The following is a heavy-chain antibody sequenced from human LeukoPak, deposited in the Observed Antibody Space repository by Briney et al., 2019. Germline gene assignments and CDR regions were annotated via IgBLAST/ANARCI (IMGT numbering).Heavy chain of an antibody. Sequence: SVKVSCKASGGTFSSYGISWVGQAPGQGLEWMGRIIPILGIANYAQKFQGRVTITADKSTSTAYMELSSLRSEDTAVYYCARDWYYYNSSGYFDYWGQGTLVTVSS. CDR3: ARDWYYYNSSGYFDY. V-gene: IGHV1-69*04. CDR2: IIPILGIA. D-gene: IGHD3-22*01. CDR1: GGTFSSYG. J-gene: IGHJ4*02.